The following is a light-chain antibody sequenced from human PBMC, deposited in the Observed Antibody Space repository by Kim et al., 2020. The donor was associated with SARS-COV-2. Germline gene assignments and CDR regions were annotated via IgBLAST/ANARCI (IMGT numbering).Light chain of an antibody. CDR3: QQYGSSPRT. CDR1: QTVTSNY. CDR2: GAS. V-gene: IGKV3-20*01. Sequence: EIVLTQSPGTPSLSPGERATLSCRASQTVTSNYLAWYQQKPGQAPRLLIYGASSRATGIPDRFSSSGSGTDFTLTISRLEPEDFAVYYCQQYGSSPRTFGQGTKVDIK. J-gene: IGKJ1*01.